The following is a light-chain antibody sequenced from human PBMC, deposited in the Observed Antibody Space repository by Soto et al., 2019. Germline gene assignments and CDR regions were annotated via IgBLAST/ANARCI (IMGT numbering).Light chain of an antibody. J-gene: IGLJ2*01. V-gene: IGLV2-11*01. CDR3: CSYAGDLAL. CDR1: SSDVGGYGF. Sequence: QSALTQPRSVSGSPGQSVTISCTGTSSDVGGYGFVSWYQQHPGKAPKLMISDVSKRPSGVPDRFSGSKSGNTASLTISGLQAEDEADYYCCSYAGDLALFGGGTKLTVL. CDR2: DVS.